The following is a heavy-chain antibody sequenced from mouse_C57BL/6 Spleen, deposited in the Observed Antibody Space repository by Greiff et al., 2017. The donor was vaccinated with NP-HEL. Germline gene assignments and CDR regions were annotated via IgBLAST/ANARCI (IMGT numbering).Heavy chain of an antibody. CDR2: IDPNSGGT. J-gene: IGHJ4*01. CDR3: AYSSGYEGYAMDY. Sequence: QVQLKQPGAELVKPGASVKLSCKASGYTFTSYWMHWVKQRPGRGLEWIGRIDPNSGGTKYNEKFKSKATLTVDKPSSTAYMQLSSLTSEDSAVYYCAYSSGYEGYAMDYWGQGTSVTVSS. CDR1: GYTFTSYW. V-gene: IGHV1-72*01. D-gene: IGHD3-2*02.